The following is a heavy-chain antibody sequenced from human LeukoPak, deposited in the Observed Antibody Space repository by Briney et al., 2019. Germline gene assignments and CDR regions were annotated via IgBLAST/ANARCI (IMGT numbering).Heavy chain of an antibody. CDR1: GFTFRSYS. CDR3: ARGSSSCFDY. J-gene: IGHJ4*02. D-gene: IGHD2-2*01. Sequence: GGSPRLSCAASGFTFRSYSMSWVRQAPGKGLEWVSSISSSSSYIYYADSVKGRFTISRDNAKNSLYLQMNSLRAEDTAVYYCARGSSSCFDYWGQGTLVTVSS. V-gene: IGHV3-21*01. CDR2: ISSSSSYI.